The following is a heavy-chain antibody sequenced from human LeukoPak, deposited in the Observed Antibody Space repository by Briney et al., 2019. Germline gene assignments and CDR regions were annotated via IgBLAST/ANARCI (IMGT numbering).Heavy chain of an antibody. V-gene: IGHV1-2*02. J-gene: IGHJ4*02. CDR3: ARTYSSSPADYFDY. CDR2: INPNSGGT. D-gene: IGHD6-6*01. Sequence: GASVKVSCKASGYTFTDYYMHWVRQAPGQGLGWMGWINPNSGGTNYAQKFQGRLTMTRDTSISTAYMELSRLTSDDTAMYYCARTYSSSPADYFDYWGQGTLVTVSS. CDR1: GYTFTDYY.